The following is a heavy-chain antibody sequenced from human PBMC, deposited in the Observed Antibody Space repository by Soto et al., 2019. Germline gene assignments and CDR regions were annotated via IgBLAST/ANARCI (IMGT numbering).Heavy chain of an antibody. CDR3: ARAYEQLVPVSGY. CDR2: ISSSSSTI. CDR1: GFTFSSYS. V-gene: IGHV3-48*01. Sequence: EVQLVESGGGLVQPGGSLRLSCAASGFTFSSYSMNWVRQAPGKGLEWVSYISSSSSTIYYADSVKGRFTISTDNAKNSLYLQMTSLRAEDTAVYYCARAYEQLVPVSGYWGQGTLVTVSS. J-gene: IGHJ4*02. D-gene: IGHD6-6*01.